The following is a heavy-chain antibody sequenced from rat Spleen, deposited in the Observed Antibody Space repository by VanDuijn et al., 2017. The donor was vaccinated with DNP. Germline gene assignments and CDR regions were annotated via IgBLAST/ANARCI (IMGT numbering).Heavy chain of an antibody. V-gene: IGHV5-20*01. CDR2: ISKDGYP. J-gene: IGHJ2*01. Sequence: EVQLVESGGGLVQPGRSLKLSCAASGFTFNNYWMTWVRQAPTRGLEWVASISKDGYPNYRDSVKGGFTIYRHSAKCSIYLQMDSLRSEDTATYYSATTREYRAPDYWGQGVMVTVSS. CDR1: GFTFNNYW. D-gene: IGHD1-1*01. CDR3: ATTREYRAPDY.